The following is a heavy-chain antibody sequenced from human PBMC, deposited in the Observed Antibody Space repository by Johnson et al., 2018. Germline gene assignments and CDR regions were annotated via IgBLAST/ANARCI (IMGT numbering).Heavy chain of an antibody. CDR2: ISYDGSDK. CDR3: AKGHDIAVADYYSVDV. D-gene: IGHD6-19*01. Sequence: QVQLVESGGGVVQPGRSLRLSCAASGFTFSSYGMHWVRQAPGKGLEWVAVISYDGSDKYYADSVKGRFTISRDNSKNTLYLQMNSLRGEDTSVYYCAKGHDIAVADYYSVDVGGKGTTVTVSS. V-gene: IGHV3-30*18. J-gene: IGHJ6*03. CDR1: GFTFSSYG.